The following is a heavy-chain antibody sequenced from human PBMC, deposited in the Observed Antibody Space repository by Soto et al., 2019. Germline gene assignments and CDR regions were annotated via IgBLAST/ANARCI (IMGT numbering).Heavy chain of an antibody. CDR3: ARDILSQENWYFDL. CDR2: INAGNGNT. CDR1: GGTFSSYA. J-gene: IGHJ2*01. V-gene: IGHV1-18*01. Sequence: ASVKVSCKASGGTFSSYAISWVRQAPGQGLEWMGWINAGNGNTNYAQKLQGRVTMTTDTSTSTAYMELRSLRSDDTAVYYCARDILSQENWYFDLWGRGTLVTVSS.